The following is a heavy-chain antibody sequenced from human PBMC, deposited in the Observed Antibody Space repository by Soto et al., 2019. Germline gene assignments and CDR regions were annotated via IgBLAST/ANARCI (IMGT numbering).Heavy chain of an antibody. D-gene: IGHD4-17*01. CDR1: GGTFSSYT. CDR2: IIPILGIA. CDR3: AITLALAYGDRPGHYFVS. Sequence: QVQLVQSGAEVKKPGSSVKVSCKASGGTFSSYTISWVRQAPGQGLEWMGRIIPILGIANYAQKFQGRVTTPADNPASTAYMELSRLRSQDTAAYYCAITLALAYGDRPGHYFVSWAQGTLVTVSS. J-gene: IGHJ4*02. V-gene: IGHV1-69*02.